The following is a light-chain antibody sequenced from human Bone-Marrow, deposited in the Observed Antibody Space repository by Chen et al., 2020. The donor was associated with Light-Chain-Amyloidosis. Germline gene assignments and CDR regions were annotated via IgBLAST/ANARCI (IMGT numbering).Light chain of an antibody. Sequence: SYVLTQPSSVSVAPGQTATIACGGNNIGSTSVHWYQQTPGQAPLLVVYDDSARPSGIPERLSGSNSGNTATLTISGVEAGDEADYYCQVWDRSSDRPVFGGGTKLTVL. V-gene: IGLV3-21*02. CDR2: DDS. J-gene: IGLJ3*02. CDR1: NIGSTS. CDR3: QVWDRSSDRPV.